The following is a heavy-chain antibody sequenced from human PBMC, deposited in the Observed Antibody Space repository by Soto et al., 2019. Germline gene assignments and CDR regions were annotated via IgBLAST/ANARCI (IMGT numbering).Heavy chain of an antibody. CDR1: GYSFSDHC. V-gene: IGHV1-2*04. D-gene: IGHD6-19*01. J-gene: IGHJ5*02. Sequence: QVHLVQSGAEVKRAGASVTVSCKASGYSFSDHCINWVRQAPGQGLQWMGCINPKSGDRRYAELFRGLVFMTRDTSISTAYMEVSGMMTDDTAVDFCGRGAEVGLEVAAVDPWGQGTLVTVSA. CDR3: GRGAEVGLEVAAVDP. CDR2: INPKSGDR.